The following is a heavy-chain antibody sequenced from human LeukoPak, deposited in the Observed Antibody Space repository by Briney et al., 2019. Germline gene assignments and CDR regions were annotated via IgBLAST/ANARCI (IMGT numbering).Heavy chain of an antibody. Sequence: GASVKVSCKASGYTITGYYMHWVRQAPGQGLEWMGWLNPNSGGTNYAQKFQGRVTMTRDTSISTAYMELSRLRSDDTAVYYCARAYSSSWYRWFDPWGQGTLVIVSS. CDR3: ARAYSSSWYRWFDP. D-gene: IGHD6-13*01. V-gene: IGHV1-2*02. J-gene: IGHJ5*02. CDR1: GYTITGYY. CDR2: LNPNSGGT.